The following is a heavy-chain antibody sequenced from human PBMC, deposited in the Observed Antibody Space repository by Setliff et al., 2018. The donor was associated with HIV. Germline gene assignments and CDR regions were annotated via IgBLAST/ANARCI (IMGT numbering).Heavy chain of an antibody. CDR1: GFTLSDFY. Sequence: GGSLRLSCEASGFTLSDFYMSWIRQAPGKGLEWVSYISSGSSYKEYADSVKGRITISRDNAKNSLFLEMNSLRAEDTAVYYCARWDWHDAGYFDSWGQGILVTVSS. J-gene: IGHJ4*02. V-gene: IGHV3-11*03. CDR3: ARWDWHDAGYFDS. D-gene: IGHD1-1*01. CDR2: ISSGSSYK.